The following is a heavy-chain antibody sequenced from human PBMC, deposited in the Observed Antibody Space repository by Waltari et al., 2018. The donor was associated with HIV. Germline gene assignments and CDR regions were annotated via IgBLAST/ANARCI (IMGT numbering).Heavy chain of an antibody. CDR2: INPNSGGT. CDR1: GYTFTGYY. D-gene: IGHD6-19*01. V-gene: IGHV1-2*06. J-gene: IGHJ4*02. CDR3: ARGPRRAPSSGWTYYFDY. Sequence: QVQLVQSGAEVKKPGASVKVSCKASGYTFTGYYMHWVRQAPGQGLEWMGRINPNSGGTNYAQKCQGRVTMTRDTSISTAYMELSRLRSDDTAVYYCARGPRRAPSSGWTYYFDYWGQGTLVTVSS.